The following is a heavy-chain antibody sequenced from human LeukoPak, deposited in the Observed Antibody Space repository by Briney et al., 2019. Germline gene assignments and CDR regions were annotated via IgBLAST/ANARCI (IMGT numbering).Heavy chain of an antibody. D-gene: IGHD2-2*01. J-gene: IGHJ4*02. CDR1: GFTFSSYW. CDR2: IKQDGTEE. V-gene: IGHV3-7*03. CDR3: ARDPCHGALDY. Sequence: GGSLRLSCAASGFTFSSYWMSWVRRAPGKGLEWVANIKQDGTEEYYVDSVRGRFSISKDNAKNSLYLQMNSLRAEDTAVYYCARDPCHGALDYWGQGALVTVSS.